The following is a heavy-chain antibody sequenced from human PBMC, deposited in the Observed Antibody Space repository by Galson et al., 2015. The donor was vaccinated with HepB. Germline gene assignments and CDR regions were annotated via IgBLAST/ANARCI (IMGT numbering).Heavy chain of an antibody. J-gene: IGHJ4*02. CDR3: TTRTSIRGVY. V-gene: IGHV3-15*01. CDR2: IKSKTDGGTT. D-gene: IGHD1-14*01. CDR1: GFTFNHAW. Sequence: SLRLSCAASGFTFNHAWMSWVRQAPGKGLEWVGRIKSKTDGGTTDYAAPVKGRFTISRDDSINTLYLQMNSLKTEDTAVYYCTTRTSIRGVYWGQGTLVTVSS.